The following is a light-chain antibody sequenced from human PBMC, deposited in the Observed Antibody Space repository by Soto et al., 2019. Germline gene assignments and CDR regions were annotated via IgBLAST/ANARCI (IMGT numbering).Light chain of an antibody. CDR1: QSVRSN. Sequence: EIVMTQSPATLSVSPGERATLSCRASQSVRSNLAWYQQKPGQAPRLLIYDASTRATGIPATFSGSGSGTEFTLTISSPQSEDFGVYFCQQYQNWRWPTFGQGTKLEIK. V-gene: IGKV3-15*01. CDR2: DAS. CDR3: QQYQNWRWPT. J-gene: IGKJ2*01.